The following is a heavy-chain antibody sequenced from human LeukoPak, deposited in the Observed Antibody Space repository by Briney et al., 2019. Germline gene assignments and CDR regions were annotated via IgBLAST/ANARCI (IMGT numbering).Heavy chain of an antibody. CDR3: ARHAGSYYTYNFDY. CDR1: GGSIRSSSYY. D-gene: IGHD3-22*01. Sequence: SETLSLTCAVSGGSIRSSSYYWGWIRQPPGKGLEWIGSIYYSGSTNYKPSLRSRVTISVDTSKNQFSLKLSSVTAADTAVYYCARHAGSYYTYNFDYWGQGTLVTVSS. CDR2: IYYSGST. J-gene: IGHJ4*02. V-gene: IGHV4-39*01.